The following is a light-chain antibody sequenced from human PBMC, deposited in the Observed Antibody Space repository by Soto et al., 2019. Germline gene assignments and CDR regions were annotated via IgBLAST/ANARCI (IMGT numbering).Light chain of an antibody. J-gene: IGKJ2*01. Sequence: DIQMTQSPSSLSASVGDRVTITCQASQDISNYLNWYQQKPGKAPKLLIYDESNLETGVPSRFSGGGSGTDFIFTIRSLQPEDIATYFRQQYDSLPYTFGQGTKLEIK. CDR2: DES. V-gene: IGKV1-33*01. CDR3: QQYDSLPYT. CDR1: QDISNY.